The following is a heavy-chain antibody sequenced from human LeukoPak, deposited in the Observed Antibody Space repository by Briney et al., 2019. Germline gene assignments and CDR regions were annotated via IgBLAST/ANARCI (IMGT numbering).Heavy chain of an antibody. D-gene: IGHD3-16*02. Sequence: ASVKVSCKASGYTFTSYDINWVRQATGQGLEWMGWMNPNSGNTGYAQKFQGRVTMTRNTSISTAYMELSSLRSEDTAVYYCARGRGIVITFGGVIAPGYYYYGMDVWGQGTTVTVSS. CDR3: ARGRGIVITFGGVIAPGYYYYGMDV. CDR1: GYTFTSYD. V-gene: IGHV1-8*01. CDR2: MNPNSGNT. J-gene: IGHJ6*02.